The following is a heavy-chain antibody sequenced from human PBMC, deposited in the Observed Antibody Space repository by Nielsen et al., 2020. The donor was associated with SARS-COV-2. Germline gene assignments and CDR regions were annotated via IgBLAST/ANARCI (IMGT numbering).Heavy chain of an antibody. CDR3: ARGTDSGLY. CDR2: IYYSGNT. CDR1: SGSVSSGSYY. D-gene: IGHD3-10*01. Sequence: SETLSLTCTVSSGSVSSGSYYWTWVRQPPGKGLEWIGYIYYSGNTNYNPSLKSRVTMSVDTSKNQFSLKLSSVTAADTAVYYCARGTDSGLYWGQGTQVTVSS. J-gene: IGHJ4*02. V-gene: IGHV4-61*01.